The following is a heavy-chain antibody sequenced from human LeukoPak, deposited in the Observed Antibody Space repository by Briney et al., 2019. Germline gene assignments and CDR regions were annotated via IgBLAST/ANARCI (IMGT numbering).Heavy chain of an antibody. CDR2: ISYDGSNK. V-gene: IGHV3-30*18. J-gene: IGHJ4*02. Sequence: GRSLRLSCAASEFTFNTYGMHWVRQAPGKGLEWVAVISYDGSNKYYADSVKGRFTISRDNSKNTLYLQMNSLRAEDTAVYYCAKDLSVGAIYYFDYWGQGTLVTVSS. CDR3: AKDLSVGAIYYFDY. CDR1: EFTFNTYG. D-gene: IGHD1-26*01.